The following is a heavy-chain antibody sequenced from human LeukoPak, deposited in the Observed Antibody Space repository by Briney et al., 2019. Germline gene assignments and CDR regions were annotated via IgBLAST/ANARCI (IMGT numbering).Heavy chain of an antibody. J-gene: IGHJ1*01. CDR3: ARRRYYDSTGYLE. V-gene: IGHV4-39*01. CDR1: GGFISSSSYY. D-gene: IGHD3-22*01. CDR2: FHYCGFP. Sequence: SETLSLTCTISGGFISSSSYYWGWIRQPRGKGVEWIGDFHYCGFPYYHPALKRRVPMSIDTSKHPFSLELRSVAAADTALYYCARRRYYDSTGYLERGQGTLVTVTS.